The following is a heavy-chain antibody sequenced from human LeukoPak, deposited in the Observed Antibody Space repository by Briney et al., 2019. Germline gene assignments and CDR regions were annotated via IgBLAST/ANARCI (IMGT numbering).Heavy chain of an antibody. CDR2: FSGSGGST. J-gene: IGHJ4*02. CDR3: AKDLGMQVWFPL. V-gene: IGHV3-23*01. Sequence: PGGSLRLSCAASGFTFSTYAMSWVRQAPGKGLEWVSSFSGSGGSTYYADSVKGRFTISRDNSKNTLYLQMISLRAEDTAVYYCAKDLGMQVWFPLWGQGTLVTVSS. D-gene: IGHD5-18*01. CDR1: GFTFSTYA.